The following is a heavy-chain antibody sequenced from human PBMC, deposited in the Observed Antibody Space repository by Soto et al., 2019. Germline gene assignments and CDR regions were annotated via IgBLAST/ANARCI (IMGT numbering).Heavy chain of an antibody. D-gene: IGHD4-4*01. CDR3: ARALTVTNRGYYYYGMDV. CDR1: GGTFSSYA. J-gene: IGHJ6*02. CDR2: IIPIFGTA. Sequence: SVKVSCKASGGTFSSYAISWVRQAPGQGLEWMGGIIPIFGTANYAQKFQGRVTITADESTSTAYMELSSLRSEDTAVYYCARALTVTNRGYYYYGMDVWGQGTTVTVSS. V-gene: IGHV1-69*13.